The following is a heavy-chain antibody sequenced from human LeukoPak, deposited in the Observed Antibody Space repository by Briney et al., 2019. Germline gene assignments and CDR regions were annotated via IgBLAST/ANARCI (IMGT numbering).Heavy chain of an antibody. CDR3: ARKRPNYFDY. Sequence: GGSLRLSCTSSGFPFSSRWMAWVRQAPGKGPEWVANINLDGSQKYYVDSVKGRFTISRDNAENSLYLQMNSLRAEDTALYYCARKRPNYFDYWGQGTLVTVSS. CDR1: GFPFSSRW. J-gene: IGHJ4*02. CDR2: INLDGSQK. V-gene: IGHV3-7*01.